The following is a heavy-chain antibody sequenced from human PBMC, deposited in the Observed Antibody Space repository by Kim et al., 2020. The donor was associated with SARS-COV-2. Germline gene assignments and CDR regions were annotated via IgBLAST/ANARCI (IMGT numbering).Heavy chain of an antibody. CDR3: AREVRGYSYGCDY. D-gene: IGHD5-18*01. J-gene: IGHJ4*02. Sequence: SNPSLKSRVTISVDTSKNQFSLKLSSVTAADTAVYYCAREVRGYSYGCDYWGQGTLVTVSS. V-gene: IGHV4-59*01.